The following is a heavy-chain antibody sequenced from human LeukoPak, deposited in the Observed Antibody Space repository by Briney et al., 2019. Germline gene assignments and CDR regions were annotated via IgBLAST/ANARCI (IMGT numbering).Heavy chain of an antibody. Sequence: SSETLSLTCTVSGGSISSGGYYWSWIRQHPGKGLEWIGYIYYSGSTYYNPSLKSRVTISVDTSKNQSSLKLSSVTAADTAVYYCARGHGDYINHWGQGTLVTVSS. D-gene: IGHD4-17*01. CDR3: ARGHGDYINH. CDR2: IYYSGST. CDR1: GGSISSGGYY. V-gene: IGHV4-31*03. J-gene: IGHJ5*02.